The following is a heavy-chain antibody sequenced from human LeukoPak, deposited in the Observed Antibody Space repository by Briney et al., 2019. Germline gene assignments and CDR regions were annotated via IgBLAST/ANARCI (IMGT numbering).Heavy chain of an antibody. V-gene: IGHV3-53*04. CDR1: GFTLSYNY. CDR3: ARGGAITVVRGIIYGLDV. J-gene: IGHJ6*02. D-gene: IGHD3-10*01. Sequence: PGGSLRLSCAASGFTLSYNYIYWVRQAPGKGLEWVSVIYSGGNTYYADSVKGRFTISRHNSRNTVCLQMNSLRAEDTAIYYCARGGAITVVRGIIYGLDVWGQGTTVTVSS. CDR2: IYSGGNT.